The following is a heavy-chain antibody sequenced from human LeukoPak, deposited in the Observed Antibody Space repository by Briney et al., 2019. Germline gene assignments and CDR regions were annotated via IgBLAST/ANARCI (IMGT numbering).Heavy chain of an antibody. J-gene: IGHJ4*02. CDR2: INHSGST. Sequence: SETLSLTCAVYGGSFSGYYWSWIRQPPGKGLEWIGEINHSGSTNYNPSLKSRVTISVDTSKNQFSLKLSSVTAADTAVYCCARLTGYSSGLDYWGQGTLVTVSS. D-gene: IGHD6-19*01. CDR1: GGSFSGYY. CDR3: ARLTGYSSGLDY. V-gene: IGHV4-34*01.